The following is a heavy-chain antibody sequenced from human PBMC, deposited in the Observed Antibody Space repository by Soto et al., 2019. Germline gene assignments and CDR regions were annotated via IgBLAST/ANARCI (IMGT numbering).Heavy chain of an antibody. J-gene: IGHJ4*02. Sequence: SGGSLRLSCSTSGFPFSSYAMHWVRQAPGKGLEWVAFLSYDGNDHYYADSVKGRFTISRDNSWKTLYLQMNSLTTEDTAMYYCAKDRGYYYDSSGSYFDRWGQGTLVTVSS. V-gene: IGHV3-30*02. CDR3: AKDRGYYYDSSGSYFDR. CDR2: LSYDGNDH. D-gene: IGHD3-22*01. CDR1: GFPFSSYA.